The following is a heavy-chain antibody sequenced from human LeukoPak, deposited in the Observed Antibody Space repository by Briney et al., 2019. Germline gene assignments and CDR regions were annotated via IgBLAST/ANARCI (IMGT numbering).Heavy chain of an antibody. CDR1: GFTFSDYY. J-gene: IGHJ4*02. V-gene: IGHV3-11*01. Sequence: GGSLRLSCAASGFTFSDYYMSWIRQAPGKGLEWVSYISSSGSTIYYADSVKGRFTISRDNSKNTLYLQMNSLRAEDTAVYYCARSRQTPYYFDYWGQGTLVTVSS. CDR3: ARSRQTPYYFDY. CDR2: ISSSGSTI.